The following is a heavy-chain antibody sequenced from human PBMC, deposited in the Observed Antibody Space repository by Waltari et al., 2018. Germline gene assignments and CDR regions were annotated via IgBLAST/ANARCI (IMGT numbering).Heavy chain of an antibody. Sequence: QVQLQESGPGLVKPSETLSLTCTVSGGSISSYYWSWIRQPPGKGLEWIGYIYYSGSTNYNPSLKSRVTISVDTSKNQFSLKLSSVTAADTAVYYCAREGPRLRFSNWFDPWGQGTLVTVSS. CDR1: GGSISSYY. CDR2: IYYSGST. D-gene: IGHD3-3*01. V-gene: IGHV4-59*01. CDR3: AREGPRLRFSNWFDP. J-gene: IGHJ5*02.